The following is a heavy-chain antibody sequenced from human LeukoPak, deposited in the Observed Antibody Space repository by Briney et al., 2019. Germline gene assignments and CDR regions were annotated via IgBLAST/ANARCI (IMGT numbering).Heavy chain of an antibody. Sequence: PSETLSLTCTVSGGSISSYYWSWIRQPPGKGLEWIGYIYYSGSTNYNPSLKSRVTISVDTSNNQFSLRLSSVTAADTAVYYCARETGDGSGSFDYWGQGTLVTVSS. D-gene: IGHD7-27*01. CDR1: GGSISSYY. CDR2: IYYSGST. V-gene: IGHV4-59*01. CDR3: ARETGDGSGSFDY. J-gene: IGHJ4*02.